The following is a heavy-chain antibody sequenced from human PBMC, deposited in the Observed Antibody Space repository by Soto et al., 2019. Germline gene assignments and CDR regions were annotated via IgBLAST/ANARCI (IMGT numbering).Heavy chain of an antibody. CDR3: AKDIDSGVVVAATIDY. D-gene: IGHD2-15*01. CDR2: ISYDGSNK. J-gene: IGHJ4*02. CDR1: GFTFSSYG. V-gene: IGHV3-30*18. Sequence: GGSLRLSCAASGFTFSSYGMHWVRQAPGKGLEWVAVISYDGSNKYYADSVKGRFTISRDNSKNTLYLQMNSLRAEDTAVYYCAKDIDSGVVVAATIDYWGQGTLVTVSS.